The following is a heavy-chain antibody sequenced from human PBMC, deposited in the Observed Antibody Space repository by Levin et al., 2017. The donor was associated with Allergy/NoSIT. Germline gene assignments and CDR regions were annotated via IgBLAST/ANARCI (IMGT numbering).Heavy chain of an antibody. CDR2: ISYDGSNK. CDR3: ARECGSSPPYYDYGMDV. J-gene: IGHJ6*02. Sequence: PGESLKISCAASGFTFSSYAMHWVRQAPGKGLEWVAVISYDGSNKYYADSVKGRFTISRDNSKNTLYLQMNSLRAEDTAVYYCARECGSSPPYYDYGMDVWGQGTTVTVSS. V-gene: IGHV3-30*04. D-gene: IGHD6-6*01. CDR1: GFTFSSYA.